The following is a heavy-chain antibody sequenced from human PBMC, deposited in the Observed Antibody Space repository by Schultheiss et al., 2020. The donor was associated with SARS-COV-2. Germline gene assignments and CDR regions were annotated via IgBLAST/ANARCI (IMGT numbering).Heavy chain of an antibody. Sequence: GSLRLSCAVSGGSISSSNWWSWVRQPPGKGLEWIGYIYYSGSTYYNPSLKSRVTISVDTSKNQFSLKLSSVTAADTAVYYCARHGSSSGWFDPWGQGTLVTVSS. CDR1: GGSISSSNW. CDR3: ARHGSSSGWFDP. D-gene: IGHD6-6*01. J-gene: IGHJ5*02. CDR2: IYYSGST. V-gene: IGHV4-4*02.